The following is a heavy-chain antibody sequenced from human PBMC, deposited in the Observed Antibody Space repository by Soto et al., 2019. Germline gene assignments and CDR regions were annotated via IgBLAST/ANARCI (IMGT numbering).Heavy chain of an antibody. D-gene: IGHD4-17*01. Sequence: ASETLSLTCTVSGGSISSYYWSWIRQPPGKGLEWIGYIYYSGSTNYNPSLKSRVTISVDTSKNQFSLKLSSVTAADTAVYYCARSVYGDSPDYWGQGTLVTVSS. J-gene: IGHJ4*02. CDR3: ARSVYGDSPDY. V-gene: IGHV4-59*01. CDR2: IYYSGST. CDR1: GGSISSYY.